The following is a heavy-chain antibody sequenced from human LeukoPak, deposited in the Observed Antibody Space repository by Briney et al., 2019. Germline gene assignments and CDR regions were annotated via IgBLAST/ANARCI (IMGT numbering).Heavy chain of an antibody. CDR2: IYYSGST. J-gene: IGHJ2*01. CDR3: ASYCSGGSCLDRFDL. D-gene: IGHD2-15*01. Sequence: SETLSLTCTVSGGSISSYYWSWIRQPPGKGLEWIGYIYYSGSTNYNPSLKSRVTISVDTSKNQFSLKLSSVTAADTAVYYCASYCSGGSCLDRFDLWGRGTLVTVSS. CDR1: GGSISSYY. V-gene: IGHV4-59*01.